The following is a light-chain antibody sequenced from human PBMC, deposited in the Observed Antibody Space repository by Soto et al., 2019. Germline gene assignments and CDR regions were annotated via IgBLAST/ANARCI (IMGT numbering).Light chain of an antibody. CDR3: KQFNSYPLT. J-gene: IGKJ4*01. CDR1: QGIGSA. CDR2: DAS. Sequence: AIQLTQSPSSLAASVQDRVSITCRASQGIGSALAWYQQKPGKAPQLLIYDASNLESGVPSRFSGSGSGTDLTLTISSLQPEDFAIYYCKQFNSYPLTFGGGTNLEIK. V-gene: IGKV1-13*02.